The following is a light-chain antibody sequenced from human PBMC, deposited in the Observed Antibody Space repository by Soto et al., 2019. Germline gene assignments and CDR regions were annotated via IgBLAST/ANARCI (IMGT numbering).Light chain of an antibody. CDR2: STN. J-gene: IGLJ3*02. CDR3: VLYMGSGIWV. CDR1: SGSVSTSHY. V-gene: IGLV8-61*01. Sequence: QTVVTQEPSFSVSPGGTVTLTCGLSSGSVSTSHYPSWHQQAPGQAPRTLIYSTNTRSSGVPDRFSGSILGNKAALTITGAQADDECDYACVLYMGSGIWVFGGGTKLTVL.